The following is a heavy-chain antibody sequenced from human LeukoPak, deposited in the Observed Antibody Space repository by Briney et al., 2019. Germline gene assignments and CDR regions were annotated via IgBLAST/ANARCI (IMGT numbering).Heavy chain of an antibody. Sequence: GSLRLSCAGSGFIFSHYWMSWLRQAPGKEPEWVANIKLFGDEQYYGDSVKGRFIISRDNAKNSLYLQMHSLRADDTAVYYCARALTKDHSGRWFDPWGQGTLVTVSS. CDR3: ARALTKDHSGRWFDP. CDR2: IKLFGDEQ. CDR1: GFIFSHYW. V-gene: IGHV3-7*01. J-gene: IGHJ5*02. D-gene: IGHD4-11*01.